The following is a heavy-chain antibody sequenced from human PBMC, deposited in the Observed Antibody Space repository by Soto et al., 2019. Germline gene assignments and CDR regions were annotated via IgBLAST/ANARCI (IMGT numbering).Heavy chain of an antibody. CDR1: GYTFTNYA. CDR2: INAGNGNT. CDR3: ARNLDGWCVDV. D-gene: IGHD6-19*01. Sequence: QVQLVQSGAEEKKPGASVKVSCKSSGYTFTNYAINWVRQAPGQRLEWMAWINAGNGNTKYSQNFQGRVTITRDTSASTAYKELSSLRSEDTALYYCARNLDGWCVDVWGQGTTVTVSS. J-gene: IGHJ6*02. V-gene: IGHV1-3*05.